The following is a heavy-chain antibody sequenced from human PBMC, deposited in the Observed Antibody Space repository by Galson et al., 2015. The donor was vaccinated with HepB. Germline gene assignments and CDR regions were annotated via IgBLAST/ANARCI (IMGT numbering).Heavy chain of an antibody. Sequence: SLRLSCASSGFTFSSYEMHWVRQAAGKGLQWISYIGSSGHIKFYADSMKGRFTISRDNAKNSLYLRMNSLRAEDTAVYYCARGGTVIDHWGQGTLVTVSS. J-gene: IGHJ4*02. V-gene: IGHV3-48*03. CDR1: GFTFSSYE. CDR2: IGSSGHIK. D-gene: IGHD4-11*01. CDR3: ARGGTVIDH.